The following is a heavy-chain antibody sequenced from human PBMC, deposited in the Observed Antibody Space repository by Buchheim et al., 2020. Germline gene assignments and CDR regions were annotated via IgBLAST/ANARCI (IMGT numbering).Heavy chain of an antibody. CDR3: ARDPGGAPFDY. D-gene: IGHD3-10*01. J-gene: IGHJ4*02. CDR1: GFSFSIYG. CDR2: IWADGTTK. V-gene: IGHV3-33*01. Sequence: QEQLVESGGGVVQPGRSLRLSCAASGFSFSIYGMHWVRQAPGKGLEWVAVIWADGTTKDYAVSVKGRFTVSRDIATHTLYLEMNSLSAEDTAVYYCARDPGGAPFDYWGQGTL.